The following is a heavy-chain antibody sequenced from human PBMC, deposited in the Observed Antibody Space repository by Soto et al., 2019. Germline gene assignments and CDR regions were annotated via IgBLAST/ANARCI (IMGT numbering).Heavy chain of an antibody. CDR1: GGSISSSNW. V-gene: IGHV4-4*02. Sequence: SETLSLTXAVSGGSISSSNWGSWVRQPPGKGLEWIGEIYHSGSTNYNPSLKSRVTISVDKSKNQFSLKLSSVTAADTAVYYCASPNAGGNLGYWGQGTLVTVSS. CDR3: ASPNAGGNLGY. CDR2: IYHSGST. D-gene: IGHD2-15*01. J-gene: IGHJ4*02.